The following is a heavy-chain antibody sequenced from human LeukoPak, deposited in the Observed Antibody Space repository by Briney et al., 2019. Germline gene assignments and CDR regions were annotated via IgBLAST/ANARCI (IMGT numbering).Heavy chain of an antibody. Sequence: SETLSLTCTVSGGSISSYYWSWIRQPPGKGLEWIGYIYYSGSTNYNPSLKSRVTISVDTPKNQFSLKLSSVTAADTAVYYCARQGYSAYEILDYWGQGTLVTVSS. CDR3: ARQGYSAYEILDY. CDR2: IYYSGST. D-gene: IGHD5-12*01. CDR1: GGSISSYY. V-gene: IGHV4-59*08. J-gene: IGHJ4*02.